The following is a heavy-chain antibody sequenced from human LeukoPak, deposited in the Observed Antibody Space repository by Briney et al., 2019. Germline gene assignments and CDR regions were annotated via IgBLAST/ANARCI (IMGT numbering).Heavy chain of an antibody. Sequence: PSETLSLTCAVYGGSFSGYYWSWIRQPPGKGLEWIGEINHSGSTNYNPSLKSRVTISGDTSKNQFSLQLNSVTPEDTAVYYCAREGNDSSGYYDYWGQGTLVTVSS. CDR3: AREGNDSSGYYDY. J-gene: IGHJ4*02. V-gene: IGHV4-34*01. D-gene: IGHD3-22*01. CDR2: INHSGST. CDR1: GGSFSGYY.